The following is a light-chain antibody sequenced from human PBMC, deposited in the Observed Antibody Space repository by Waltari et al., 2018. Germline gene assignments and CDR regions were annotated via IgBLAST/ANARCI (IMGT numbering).Light chain of an antibody. CDR2: EVS. Sequence: QSALTQPRSVSGSPGLSVTISCTGTSSDVGGYNYVSWYQQHPGKAPKLMIYEVSKRPSGVPDRFSGSKSGNTASLTISGLQAEDEADYYCCSYAGSYTYVFGTGTKVTVL. J-gene: IGLJ1*01. CDR3: CSYAGSYTYV. CDR1: SSDVGGYNY. V-gene: IGLV2-11*01.